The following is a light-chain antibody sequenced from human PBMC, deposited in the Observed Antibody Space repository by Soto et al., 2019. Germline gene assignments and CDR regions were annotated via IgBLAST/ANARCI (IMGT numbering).Light chain of an antibody. V-gene: IGKV3-11*01. CDR2: DVS. CDR1: QSVSTY. CDR3: QQRSNWPPIT. J-gene: IGKJ5*01. Sequence: EIVLTQSPATLSLYTGERATLSCRASQSVSTYLAWYQQKPGQAPRLLIYDVSNRATGIPTRFSGSGSGTDFTLTISSLEPEDFAVYYCQQRSNWPPITFGQGTRLEIK.